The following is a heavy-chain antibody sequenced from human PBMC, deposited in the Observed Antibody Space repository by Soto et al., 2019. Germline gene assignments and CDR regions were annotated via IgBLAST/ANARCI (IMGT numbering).Heavy chain of an antibody. CDR3: AKDIYGGGVVAATVDY. D-gene: IGHD2-15*01. Sequence: EVQLVESGGGLVQPGRSLRLSCAASGFTFDDYAMHWVRQAPGKGLEWVSGISWNSGSIGYADSVKGRFTISRDNAKNSLYLQMNSLSAEDTALYYCAKDIYGGGVVAATVDYWGQGTLVTVSS. J-gene: IGHJ4*02. CDR1: GFTFDDYA. CDR2: ISWNSGSI. V-gene: IGHV3-9*01.